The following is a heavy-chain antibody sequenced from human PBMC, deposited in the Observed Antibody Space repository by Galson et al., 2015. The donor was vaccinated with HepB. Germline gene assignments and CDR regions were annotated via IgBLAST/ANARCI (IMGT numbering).Heavy chain of an antibody. CDR1: GFSFSNYG. CDR2: ISYDGSNE. Sequence: SLRLSCASSGFSFSNYGIHWVRQAPGKGLEWVAVISYDGSNEHYADSVKGRFTISRDNSKNTLYLQMNSLRVEDTAVYYCARDTSFGVVILYYFDYWGQGTLVTVSS. V-gene: IGHV3-30*03. CDR3: ARDTSFGVVILYYFDY. J-gene: IGHJ4*02. D-gene: IGHD3-3*01.